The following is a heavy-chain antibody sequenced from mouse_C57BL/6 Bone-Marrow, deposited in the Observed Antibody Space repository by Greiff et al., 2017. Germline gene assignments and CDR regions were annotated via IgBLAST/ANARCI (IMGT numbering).Heavy chain of an antibody. J-gene: IGHJ3*01. CDR1: GYTFTSYW. V-gene: IGHV1-53*01. CDR2: INPSNGGT. CDR3: GGYGSSYNPFAY. Sequence: QVHVKQPGTELVKPGASVKLSCKASGYTFTSYWMHWVKQRPGQGLEWIGNINPSNGGTNYNEKFKSKATLTVDKSSSTAYMQLSSLTSEDSAVYYCGGYGSSYNPFAYWGQGTLVTVSA. D-gene: IGHD1-1*01.